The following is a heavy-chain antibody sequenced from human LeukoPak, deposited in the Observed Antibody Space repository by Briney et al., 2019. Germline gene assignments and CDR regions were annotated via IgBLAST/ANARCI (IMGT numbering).Heavy chain of an antibody. CDR3: ARDKTGHRYIYGDYHPFDH. Sequence: SVKVSCKASGGTFSSYAISWVRQAPGQGLEYMGRIIPIFGTPNYPQKFQGRVTITTDESTTTAYMELSSLRSEDTAVYYCARDKTGHRYIYGDYHPFDHWGQGTLVTVSS. J-gene: IGHJ4*02. V-gene: IGHV1-69*05. CDR1: GGTFSSYA. CDR2: IIPIFGTP. D-gene: IGHD4-17*01.